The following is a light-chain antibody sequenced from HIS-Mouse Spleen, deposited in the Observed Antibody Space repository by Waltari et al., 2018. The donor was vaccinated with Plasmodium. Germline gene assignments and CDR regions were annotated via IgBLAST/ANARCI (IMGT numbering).Light chain of an antibody. CDR3: QQYYRYLLT. V-gene: IGKV1-8*01. CDR2: AAS. J-gene: IGKJ4*01. Sequence: AIRMTQSPSSFSASTGDRVTITCRASQGISSYLAWYQQKPGKAPKLLIYAASTLQSGVASRLSGSGSGTDFTCTISCLQSEDFASYYCQQYYRYLLTFGGGTKVEIK. CDR1: QGISSY.